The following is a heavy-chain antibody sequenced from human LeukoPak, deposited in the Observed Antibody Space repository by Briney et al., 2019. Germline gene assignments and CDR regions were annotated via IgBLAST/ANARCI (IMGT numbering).Heavy chain of an antibody. Sequence: ASVKVSCKASGYTFTSYGISWVRRAPGQGLEWMGWISACNGNTNYAQKLQGRVTMTTDTSTSTAYMELRSLRSDDTAVYYCARDGGEVPAAIRGWFDPWGERTLVTVSS. J-gene: IGHJ5*02. D-gene: IGHD2-2*02. V-gene: IGHV1-18*01. CDR2: ISACNGNT. CDR1: GYTFTSYG. CDR3: ARDGGEVPAAIRGWFDP.